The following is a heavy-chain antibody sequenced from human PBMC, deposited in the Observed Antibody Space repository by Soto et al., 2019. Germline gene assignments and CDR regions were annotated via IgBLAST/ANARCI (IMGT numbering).Heavy chain of an antibody. CDR1: GGSFSGYY. J-gene: IGHJ6*03. D-gene: IGHD2-2*01. CDR2: INHSGST. Sequence: QVQLQQWGAGLLKPSETLSLTCAVYGGSFSGYYWSWIRQPPGKGLEWIGEINHSGSTNYNPSLKRRVPISVDTSKNQFSLKLSSVTAADTAVYYCARIDGYCSSTSCRDYYYYYMAVWGKGTTVTVSS. V-gene: IGHV4-34*01. CDR3: ARIDGYCSSTSCRDYYYYYMAV.